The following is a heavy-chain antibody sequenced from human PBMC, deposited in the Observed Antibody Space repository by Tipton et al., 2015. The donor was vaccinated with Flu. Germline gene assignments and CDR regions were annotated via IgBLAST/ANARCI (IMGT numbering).Heavy chain of an antibody. J-gene: IGHJ6*02. Sequence: SLRLSCKVSGFDFSVYGMHWVRQAPGKGLEWVAVIWYDGSNIHYADSVKGRFTISRDNSKTTLYLQMNSLRAEGTAVYYCAEHRYDSIGYPLYFYVMDVWGQGTTVTVSS. CDR1: GFDFSVYG. V-gene: IGHV3-33*06. CDR2: IWYDGSNI. D-gene: IGHD3-22*01. CDR3: AEHRYDSIGYPLYFYVMDV.